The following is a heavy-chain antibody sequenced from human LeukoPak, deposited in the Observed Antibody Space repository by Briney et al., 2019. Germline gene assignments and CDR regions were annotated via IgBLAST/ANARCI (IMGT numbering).Heavy chain of an antibody. D-gene: IGHD6-13*01. V-gene: IGHV4-61*01. CDR2: ISYSGST. Sequence: SETLSLTCTVSGGSVNSGTYYWSWIRQPPGKGLEWIGYISYSGSTNYNPSLKSRVTISVDTSKNQFSLKLSSVTAADTAVYYCARSQPPYSTRWYYFDYWGQGTLVTVSS. J-gene: IGHJ4*02. CDR3: ARSQPPYSTRWYYFDY. CDR1: GGSVNSGTYY.